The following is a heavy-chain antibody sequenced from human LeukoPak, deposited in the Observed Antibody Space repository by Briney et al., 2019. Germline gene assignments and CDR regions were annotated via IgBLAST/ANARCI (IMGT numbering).Heavy chain of an antibody. V-gene: IGHV1-2*02. CDR1: GYTFTGYY. CDR3: ARGTWFGELLSNDC. J-gene: IGHJ4*02. CDR2: INPNSGGT. Sequence: ASVKVSCKASGYTFTGYYIHWVRQAPGQGLEWMGWINPNSGGTNYAQKFQGRVTMTRDTSIRTAYMELTSLRSDDTAVYYCARGTWFGELLSNDCWGQGTLVAVSS. D-gene: IGHD3-10*01.